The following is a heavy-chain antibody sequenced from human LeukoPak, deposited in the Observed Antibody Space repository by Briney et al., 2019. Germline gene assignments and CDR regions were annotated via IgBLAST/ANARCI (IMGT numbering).Heavy chain of an antibody. V-gene: IGHV3-7*01. CDR3: ASVSRYCSGGSCYSWDY. Sequence: PGGSLRLSCAASGFIFGGYWMSWVRQAPGRGLEWVANTNPDGSIKYYVDSVNGRFTISRDNAKNSLYLQMNSLRAEDTAVYYCASVSRYCSGGSCYSWDYWGQGTLVTVSS. J-gene: IGHJ4*02. CDR1: GFIFGGYW. CDR2: TNPDGSIK. D-gene: IGHD2-15*01.